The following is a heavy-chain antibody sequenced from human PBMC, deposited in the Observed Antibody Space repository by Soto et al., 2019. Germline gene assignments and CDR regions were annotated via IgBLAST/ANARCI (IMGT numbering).Heavy chain of an antibody. CDR3: ARDGYYGSGSYYNVIDY. Sequence: QVQLVESGGGVVQPGRSLRLSCAASGFTFSSYGMHWVRQAPGKGLEWVAVIWYDGSNKYYADSVKGRFTISRDNSKNTLYLQMNSRRAEDTAVYYCARDGYYGSGSYYNVIDYWGQGTLVTVSS. D-gene: IGHD3-10*01. V-gene: IGHV3-33*01. CDR1: GFTFSSYG. J-gene: IGHJ4*02. CDR2: IWYDGSNK.